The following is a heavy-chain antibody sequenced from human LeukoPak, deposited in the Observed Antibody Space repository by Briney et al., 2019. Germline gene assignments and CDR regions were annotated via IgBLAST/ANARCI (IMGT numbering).Heavy chain of an antibody. Sequence: GGSLRLSCAASGFTFRSYRMNWVRQSPGKGGEWVSNIDSRSSSIHYADSVKGRFTIPRENAKNSLYLQMTSLRAEDTAVYYCATGAVTAWGMFVYWGQGNLVTVSS. CDR1: GFTFRSYR. J-gene: IGHJ4*01. CDR3: ATGAVTAWGMFVY. V-gene: IGHV3-48*01. D-gene: IGHD2-21*02. CDR2: IDSRSSSI.